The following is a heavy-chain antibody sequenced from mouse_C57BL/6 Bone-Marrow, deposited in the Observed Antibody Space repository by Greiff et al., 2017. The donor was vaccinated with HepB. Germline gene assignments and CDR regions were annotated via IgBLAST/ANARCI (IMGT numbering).Heavy chain of an antibody. CDR2: IDPSDSYT. CDR1: GYTFTSYW. D-gene: IGHD2-2*01. J-gene: IGHJ2*01. V-gene: IGHV1-69*01. CDR3: AIRYGYDGGLYY. Sequence: VQLQQPGAELVMPGASVKLSCKASGYTFTSYWMHWVKQRPGQGLEWIGEIDPSDSYTNYNQKFKGKSTVTVDKSSSTAYMQLSSLTSEDSAVYYCAIRYGYDGGLYYWGQGTTLTVSS.